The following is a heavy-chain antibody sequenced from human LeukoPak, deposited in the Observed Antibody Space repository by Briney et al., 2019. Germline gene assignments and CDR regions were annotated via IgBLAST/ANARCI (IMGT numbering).Heavy chain of an antibody. J-gene: IGHJ6*02. CDR2: IYYNGDT. Sequence: SETLSLTCTVSGGSISSYYWSWIRRPPGKGLEWIGYIYYNGDTNYSPSLKSRVTMSVDTSKNLFSLKVSSVTAADTAVYYCARGRSNYYGMDVWGQGTTVTVSS. V-gene: IGHV4-59*01. CDR3: ARGRSNYYGMDV. D-gene: IGHD1-26*01. CDR1: GGSISSYY.